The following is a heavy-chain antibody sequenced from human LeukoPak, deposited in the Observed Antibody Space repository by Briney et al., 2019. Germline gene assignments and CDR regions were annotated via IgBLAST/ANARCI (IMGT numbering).Heavy chain of an antibody. CDR1: GYTFTEYY. J-gene: IGHJ4*02. Sequence: SVKVSCKASGYTFTEYYMHWVRQAPGQGLEWMGRIIPILGIANYAQKFQGRVTITADKSTSTAYMELSSLRSEDTAVYYCARDSSNYYDSSGYCDYWGQGTLVTVSS. CDR2: IIPILGIA. CDR3: ARDSSNYYDSSGYCDY. D-gene: IGHD3-22*01. V-gene: IGHV1-69*04.